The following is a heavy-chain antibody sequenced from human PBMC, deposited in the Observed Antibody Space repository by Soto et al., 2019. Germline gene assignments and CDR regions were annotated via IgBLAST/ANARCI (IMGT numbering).Heavy chain of an antibody. J-gene: IGHJ4*02. Sequence: ASVKVSCKASGYTFTSYAMHWVRQAPGQRLEWMGWINTYTGKTKYAQKLQGRVTMTTDTSTNTAYMELRSLRSDDTAVYYCARDRLHTSSSITFDYWGQGALVTVSS. D-gene: IGHD6-6*01. V-gene: IGHV1-3*04. CDR2: INTYTGKT. CDR1: GYTFTSYA. CDR3: ARDRLHTSSSITFDY.